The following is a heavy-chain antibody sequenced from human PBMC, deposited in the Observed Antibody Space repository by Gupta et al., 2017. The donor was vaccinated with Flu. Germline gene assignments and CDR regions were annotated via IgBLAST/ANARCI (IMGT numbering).Heavy chain of an antibody. Sequence: QVQLVQSGAEVTKPGASVKVSCKPSGYTFSSYDIHWVRQATGQGLEWMGWLNPNGGNTAYAQKFQGRITMTRNTSTRTAYMELRSLRSEDKAMYYCARVAVGEDGSSPRCYMFDYWGQVTPVTVS. CDR1: GYTFSSYD. CDR2: LNPNGGNT. CDR3: ARVAVGEDGSSPRCYMFDY. D-gene: IGHD2-2*02. J-gene: IGHJ4*02. V-gene: IGHV1-8*01.